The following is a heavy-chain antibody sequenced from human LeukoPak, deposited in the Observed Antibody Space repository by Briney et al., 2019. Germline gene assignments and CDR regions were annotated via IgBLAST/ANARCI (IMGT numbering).Heavy chain of an antibody. CDR3: AKEGPGQYYGSSGSLGY. CDR1: GFTFSSYG. D-gene: IGHD3-22*01. CDR2: ISYDGSNK. V-gene: IGHV3-30*18. J-gene: IGHJ4*02. Sequence: GRSLRLSCAASGFTFSSYGMHWVRQAPGKGLEWVAVISYDGSNKYYADSVKGRFTISRDNSKNTLYLQMNSLRAEDTAVYYCAKEGPGQYYGSSGSLGYWGQGTLVTVSS.